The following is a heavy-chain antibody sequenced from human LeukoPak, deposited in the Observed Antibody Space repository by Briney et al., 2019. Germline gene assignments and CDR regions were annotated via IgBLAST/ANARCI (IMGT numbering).Heavy chain of an antibody. D-gene: IGHD5-18*01. V-gene: IGHV3-7*01. CDR1: GFTFSSYW. Sequence: GGYLRLSCAASGFTFSSYWMSWVRQAPGKGLDWVANIKQDGSEKYYVDSVKGRFTISRDNAKNSLYLQMNSLGAEDTAVYYCARDTPHGQLWLDWGQGTLVTVSS. CDR3: ARDTPHGQLWLD. CDR2: IKQDGSEK. J-gene: IGHJ4*02.